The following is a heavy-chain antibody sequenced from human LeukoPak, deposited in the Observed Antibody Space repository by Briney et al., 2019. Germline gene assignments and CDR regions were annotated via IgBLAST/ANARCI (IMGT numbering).Heavy chain of an antibody. CDR2: IYYTGTT. V-gene: IGHV4-59*04. Sequence: SETLSLTCTVSGGSISSYYWSWIRQPPGKGLEWIGSIYYTGTTFDNPSLKSRVTLSVDTSKNQFSLRLTSVTAADTAFYYCAREEYSSDWYGHDSWGQGTLVTVSS. D-gene: IGHD6-13*01. CDR3: AREEYSSDWYGHDS. CDR1: GGSISSYY. J-gene: IGHJ4*02.